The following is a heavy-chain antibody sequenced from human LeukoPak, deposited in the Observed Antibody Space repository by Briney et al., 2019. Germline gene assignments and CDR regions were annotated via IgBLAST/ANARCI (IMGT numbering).Heavy chain of an antibody. J-gene: IGHJ4*02. CDR1: GFTFSSYT. CDR2: IRSSSSYI. V-gene: IGHV3-21*01. CDR3: ARDGHFDY. Sequence: GGSLRLSCAVSGFTFSSYTMNWVRRAPGKGLEWVSSIRSSSSYIDHADSVKGRFTIYRDNAKNSLYLQMSSLRAEDTAVYYCARDGHFDYWGQGTLVNGS.